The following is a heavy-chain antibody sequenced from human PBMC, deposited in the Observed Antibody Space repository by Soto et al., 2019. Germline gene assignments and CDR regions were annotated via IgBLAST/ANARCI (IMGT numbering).Heavy chain of an antibody. Sequence: SEQLSLSCPVSDGTLSSYYWSWIRQPPGKGLEWIGYIYYSGSTNYNPSLKSRVTISVDTSKNQFSLKLSSVTAADTAVYYCAAGYGSSGTDYWGQGNLVTVSS. CDR2: IYYSGST. CDR3: AAGYGSSGTDY. V-gene: IGHV4-59*01. J-gene: IGHJ4*02. CDR1: DGTLSSYY. D-gene: IGHD3-22*01.